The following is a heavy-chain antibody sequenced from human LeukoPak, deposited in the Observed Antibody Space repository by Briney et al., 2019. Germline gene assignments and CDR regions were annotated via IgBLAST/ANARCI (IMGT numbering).Heavy chain of an antibody. CDR1: GFTFNSYG. CDR3: ARDQSPKWGSGERYFDY. J-gene: IGHJ4*02. V-gene: IGHV3-33*01. Sequence: GGSLRLSCAASGFTFNSYGFHWARQAPGKGLEWVAVMRNDGSDVYYADSVKGRFTISRDNSKNTLYLQMNSLRVEDTAVYYCARDQSPKWGSGERYFDYWGLGTLVTVSS. CDR2: MRNDGSDV. D-gene: IGHD7-27*01.